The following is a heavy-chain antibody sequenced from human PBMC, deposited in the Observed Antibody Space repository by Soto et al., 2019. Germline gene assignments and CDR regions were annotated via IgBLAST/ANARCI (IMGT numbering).Heavy chain of an antibody. V-gene: IGHV3-30*04. J-gene: IGHJ4*02. CDR2: ISRDGSNK. Sequence: PGGSLRLSCAASGFTFRRYAIHWVRQAPGKGLEWVAVISRDGSNKYYVDSVKGRFTISRDNSKDTVYLQMNSLRDEDSAMFYCARSRSGAVADSFDFWGQGTLVTV. CDR1: GFTFRRYA. D-gene: IGHD3-10*01. CDR3: ARSRSGAVADSFDF.